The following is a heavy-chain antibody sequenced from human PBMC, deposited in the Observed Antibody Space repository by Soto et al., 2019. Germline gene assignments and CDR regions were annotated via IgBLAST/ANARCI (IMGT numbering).Heavy chain of an antibody. CDR3: AKVPSFYSSAYYMDV. Sequence: GRSLRLSCAASGFTFRSNAMSWVRQAPGKGLEWVSGISGSGGSTYYADSVKGRFTISRDNSKDTLYLQMNSLRAEDTAVYYCAKVPSFYSSAYYMDVWGKGTTVTVSS. CDR2: ISGSGGST. J-gene: IGHJ6*03. V-gene: IGHV3-23*01. D-gene: IGHD6-19*01. CDR1: GFTFRSNA.